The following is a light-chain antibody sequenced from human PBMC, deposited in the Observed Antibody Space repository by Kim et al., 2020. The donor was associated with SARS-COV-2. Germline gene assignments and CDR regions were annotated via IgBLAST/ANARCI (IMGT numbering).Light chain of an antibody. J-gene: IGKJ4*01. CDR2: DAS. CDR3: QQRTNPLT. Sequence: LSLSPGERATLSCRASQSVNSDLVWYQQKPGQSPRLLIYDASNRATGIPARFSGSGFRTDFTLTISSLEPEDSAVYYCQQRTNPLTFGGGTKVEI. CDR1: QSVNSD. V-gene: IGKV3-11*01.